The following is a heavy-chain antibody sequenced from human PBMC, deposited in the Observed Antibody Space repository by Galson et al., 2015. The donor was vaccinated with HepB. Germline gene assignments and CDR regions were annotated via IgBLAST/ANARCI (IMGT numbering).Heavy chain of an antibody. CDR3: ASGTVDYYYYYMDV. Sequence: SVKVSCKASGYTFTSYGISWVRQAPGQGLEWMGWISAYSGNTNYAQKLQGRVTMTTDTSTSTAYMELRSLRSDDTAVYYCASGTVDYYYYYMDVWGKGTTVTVSS. V-gene: IGHV1-18*04. J-gene: IGHJ6*03. D-gene: IGHD4-23*01. CDR1: GYTFTSYG. CDR2: ISAYSGNT.